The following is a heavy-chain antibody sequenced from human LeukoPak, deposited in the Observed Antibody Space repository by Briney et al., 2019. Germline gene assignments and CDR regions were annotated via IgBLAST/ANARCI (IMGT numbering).Heavy chain of an antibody. V-gene: IGHV1-69*01. Sequence: SVKVSCKASGGTFSSYAISWVRQAPGQGLEWMGGIIPIFGTANYARKFQGRVTITADESTSTAYMELSSLRSEDTAVYYCARDAGVVLGDIVVVPAAIYFDYWGQGTLVTVSS. CDR1: GGTFSSYA. CDR3: ARDAGVVLGDIVVVPAAIYFDY. D-gene: IGHD2-2*01. J-gene: IGHJ4*02. CDR2: IIPIFGTA.